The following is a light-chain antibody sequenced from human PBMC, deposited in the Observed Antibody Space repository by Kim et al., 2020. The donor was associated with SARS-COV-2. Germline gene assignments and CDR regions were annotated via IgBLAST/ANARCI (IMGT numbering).Light chain of an antibody. CDR3: SSYTSSSTPVV. J-gene: IGLJ2*01. V-gene: IGLV2-18*02. CDR2: EVS. CDR1: SSDIGSYNR. Sequence: QSVPISCTGTSSDIGSYNRVSWYQQPPSTAPKLMIYEVSNRPSGVPDRFSGSKSGNTASLTISGLQAEDEADYYCSSYTSSSTPVVFGGGTKLTVL.